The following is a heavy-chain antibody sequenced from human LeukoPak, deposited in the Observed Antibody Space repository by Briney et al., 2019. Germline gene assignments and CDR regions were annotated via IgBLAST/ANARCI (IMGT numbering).Heavy chain of an antibody. J-gene: IGHJ4*02. CDR3: ARAYSSGWLVPFDY. CDR1: GFTFSSYG. D-gene: IGHD6-19*01. Sequence: GGSLRLSCAASGFTFSSYGMHWVRQAPGKGLEWVAHIRPDGSEKHYVDSVKGRFTISRDNAKNSLYLQMHSLRAEDTAVYYCARAYSSGWLVPFDYWGQGTLVTVSS. V-gene: IGHV3-7*01. CDR2: IRPDGSEK.